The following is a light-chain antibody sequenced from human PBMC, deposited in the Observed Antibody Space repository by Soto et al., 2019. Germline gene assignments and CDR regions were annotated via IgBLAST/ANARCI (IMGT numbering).Light chain of an antibody. V-gene: IGLV2-14*01. CDR1: SSDVGGYNY. CDR2: EVS. CDR3: SSYTSSRTREV. J-gene: IGLJ1*01. Sequence: QSALTQPASVSGSPGQSITISCTGTSSDVGGYNYVSWYQQHPGKAPKLMIYEVSNRPSGVSNRFSGSKSGNTASLTIAGLQAEDEADYYCSSYTSSRTREVFGTGTKVTVL.